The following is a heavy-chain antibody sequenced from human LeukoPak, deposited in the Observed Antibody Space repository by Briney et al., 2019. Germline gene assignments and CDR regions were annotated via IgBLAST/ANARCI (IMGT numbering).Heavy chain of an antibody. V-gene: IGHV3-21*01. CDR1: GFTFSSYS. Sequence: PGGSLRLSCAASGFTFSSYSMNWVRQAPGKGLEWVSSISSDSNYIFYADSVRGRFTISRDNAENSLFLQMNSLRAEDTAVYYCASRYCTSTNCYAFDIWGQGTMVTVSS. J-gene: IGHJ3*02. CDR3: ASRYCTSTNCYAFDI. CDR2: ISSDSNYI. D-gene: IGHD2-2*01.